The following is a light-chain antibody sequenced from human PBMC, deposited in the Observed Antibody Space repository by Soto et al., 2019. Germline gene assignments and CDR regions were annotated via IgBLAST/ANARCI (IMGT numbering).Light chain of an antibody. V-gene: IGLV2-14*01. CDR2: EVS. Sequence: QSALTQPASVSGSPGQSITISCTGTSSDVGTYNYVSWYQQHPGKAPKLMIYEVSNRPSGISNRFSGSKSGNTASLTISGLQPEDEADYYCNSYTSSSTVVFGGGTKLTVL. CDR1: SSDVGTYNY. CDR3: NSYTSSSTVV. J-gene: IGLJ2*01.